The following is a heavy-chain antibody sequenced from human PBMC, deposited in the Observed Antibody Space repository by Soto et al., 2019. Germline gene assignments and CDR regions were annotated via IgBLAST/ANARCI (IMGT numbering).Heavy chain of an antibody. J-gene: IGHJ6*03. CDR3: ARHPFLGWFFSYMDV. CDR1: GGSISSSSYY. CDR2: IYYSGST. V-gene: IGHV4-39*01. Sequence: PSETLSLTCTVSGGSISSSSYYWGWIRQPPGKGLEWIGSIYYSGSTYYNPSLKSRVTISVDTSKNQFSLKLSSVTAADTAVYYCARHPFLGWFFSYMDVWGKGTTVPVS. D-gene: IGHD3-3*01.